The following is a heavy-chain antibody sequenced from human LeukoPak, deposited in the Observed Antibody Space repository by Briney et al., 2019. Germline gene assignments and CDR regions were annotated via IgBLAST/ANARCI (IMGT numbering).Heavy chain of an antibody. J-gene: IGHJ6*03. D-gene: IGHD2-2*01. Sequence: ASVKVSCKASGYTFTDYYLHWVRQAPGQGLEWMGWINPKSGVTDSKMKFQGRVTLTRDTSITTAYMELISLTSDDAAVYYCARAGGYCGSTSCYSDYYYYFMDVWGKGTTVTVSS. CDR3: ARAGGYCGSTSCYSDYYYYFMDV. CDR1: GYTFTDYY. CDR2: INPKSGVT. V-gene: IGHV1-2*02.